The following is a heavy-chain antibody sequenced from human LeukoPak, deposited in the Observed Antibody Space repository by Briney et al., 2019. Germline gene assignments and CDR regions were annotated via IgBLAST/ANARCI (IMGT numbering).Heavy chain of an antibody. CDR2: ISYDGSNK. CDR1: GFPFSSYW. V-gene: IGHV3-30-3*01. CDR3: ARDRGEQWLVNYFDY. J-gene: IGHJ4*02. Sequence: GGSLRLSCVASGFPFSSYWMTWVRQAPGKGLEWVAVISYDGSNKYYADSVKGRFTISRDNSKNTLYLQMNSLRAEDTAVYYCARDRGEQWLVNYFDYWGQGTLVTVSS. D-gene: IGHD6-19*01.